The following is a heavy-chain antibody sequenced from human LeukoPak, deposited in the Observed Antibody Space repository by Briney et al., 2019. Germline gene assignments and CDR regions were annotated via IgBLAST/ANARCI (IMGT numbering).Heavy chain of an antibody. V-gene: IGHV5-10-1*01. Sequence: GEPLKISCKGFGYSFTSYWISWVRQMPEKGLEWMGGIAPSDSYTNYSPSFQGHVTISADNSITTAYLQWSSLKASDTAMYYCASRRGSGVDDYWGQGTLVTVSS. CDR2: IAPSDSYT. CDR3: ASRRGSGVDDY. CDR1: GYSFTSYW. J-gene: IGHJ4*02. D-gene: IGHD3-10*01.